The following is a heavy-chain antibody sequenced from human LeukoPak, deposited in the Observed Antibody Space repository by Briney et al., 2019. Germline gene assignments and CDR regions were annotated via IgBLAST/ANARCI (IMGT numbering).Heavy chain of an antibody. CDR1: GFTFSSYG. D-gene: IGHD3-22*01. CDR3: AKDALRAYYYDSSGYYYFQH. V-gene: IGHV3-30*02. CDR2: IRYDGSNK. J-gene: IGHJ1*01. Sequence: GGSLRLSCAASGFTFSSYGMHWVRQAPGKGLEWVAFIRYDGSNKYYADSVKGRFTISRDNSKNTLYLQMNSLRAEDTAVYYCAKDALRAYYYDSSGYYYFQHWGQGTLVTVSS.